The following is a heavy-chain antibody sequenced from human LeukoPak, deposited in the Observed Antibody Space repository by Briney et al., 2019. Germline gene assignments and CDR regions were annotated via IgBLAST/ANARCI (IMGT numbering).Heavy chain of an antibody. CDR1: GGSFSGYY. V-gene: IGHV4-34*01. CDR3: ARHGSYHGSGSYYG. D-gene: IGHD3-10*01. J-gene: IGHJ4*02. Sequence: SETLSLTCAVYGGSFSGYYWSWIRQPPGKGLEWIGEINHSGSTNYNPSLKSRVTISVDTSKNQFSLKLSSVTAADTAVYYCARHGSYHGSGSYYGWGQGTLVTVSS. CDR2: INHSGST.